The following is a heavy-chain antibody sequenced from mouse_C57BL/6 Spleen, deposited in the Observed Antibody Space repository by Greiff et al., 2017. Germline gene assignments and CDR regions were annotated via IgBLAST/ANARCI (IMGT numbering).Heavy chain of an antibody. J-gene: IGHJ3*01. V-gene: IGHV5-9-1*02. D-gene: IGHD2-4*01. Sequence: EVMLVESGEGLVKPGGSLKLSCAASGFTFSSYAMSWVRQTPEKRLEWVAYISSGGDYIYYADTVKGRFTISRDNARNTLYLQMSSLKSEDTAMYYCTRDFFYDYDKGAWFAYWGQGTLVTVSA. CDR2: ISSGGDYI. CDR1: GFTFSSYA. CDR3: TRDFFYDYDKGAWFAY.